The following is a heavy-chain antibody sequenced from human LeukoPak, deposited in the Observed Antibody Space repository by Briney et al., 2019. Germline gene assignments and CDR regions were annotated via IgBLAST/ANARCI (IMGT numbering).Heavy chain of an antibody. V-gene: IGHV3-21*01. Sequence: GGSLRLSCAGSGFPFSSYSMNWVRQAPGKGLEWISSISMSNFYIYYADSVKGRFTTSRDNAKNSLYLQMNSLRAEDTAVYYCARDPSPRTSYYYYYMDVWGKGTTVTVSS. J-gene: IGHJ6*03. CDR1: GFPFSSYS. CDR2: ISMSNFYI. CDR3: ARDPSPRTSYYYYYMDV. D-gene: IGHD2-2*01.